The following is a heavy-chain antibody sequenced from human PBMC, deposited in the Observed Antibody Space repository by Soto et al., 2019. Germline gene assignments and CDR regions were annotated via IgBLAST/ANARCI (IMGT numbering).Heavy chain of an antibody. J-gene: IGHJ4*02. Sequence: SETLSLTCTVSGGSISSYYWSWIRQPPGKGLEWIGYIYYSGSTNYNPSLKSRVTISVDTSKNQFSLKLSSVTAADTAVYYCARDDYDSSGYWIHWGQGTLVTVSS. D-gene: IGHD3-22*01. V-gene: IGHV4-59*12. CDR1: GGSISSYY. CDR2: IYYSGST. CDR3: ARDDYDSSGYWIH.